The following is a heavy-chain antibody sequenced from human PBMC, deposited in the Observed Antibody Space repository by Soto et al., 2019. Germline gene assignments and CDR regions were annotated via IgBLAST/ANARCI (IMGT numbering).Heavy chain of an antibody. CDR1: GYTFTDYG. J-gene: IGHJ4*02. D-gene: IGHD6-19*01. CDR3: ARAVAVPADFDY. Sequence: ASVKVSCKTSGYTFTDYGISWVRQAPGQGLEWMGWISTANSNANYSQKFQGRFTITTDKSTSTAYMELSSLRSEDTAVYYCARAVAVPADFDYWGPGNLVTVSS. CDR2: ISTANSNA. V-gene: IGHV1-18*01.